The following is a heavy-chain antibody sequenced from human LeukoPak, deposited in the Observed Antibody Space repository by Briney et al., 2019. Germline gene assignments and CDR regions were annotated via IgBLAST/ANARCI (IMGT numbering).Heavy chain of an antibody. D-gene: IGHD3-22*01. J-gene: IGHJ4*02. CDR1: GGSISSSSYY. V-gene: IGHV4-39*07. CDR3: ARERASDSSGYYFDC. CDR2: IYYSGST. Sequence: SETLSLTCTVSGGSISSSSYYWGWIRQPPGKGLEWIGSIYYSGSTYYNPSFKSRVTISVDTSKNQFSLKLGSVTAADTAVYYCARERASDSSGYYFDCWGQGTLVTVSS.